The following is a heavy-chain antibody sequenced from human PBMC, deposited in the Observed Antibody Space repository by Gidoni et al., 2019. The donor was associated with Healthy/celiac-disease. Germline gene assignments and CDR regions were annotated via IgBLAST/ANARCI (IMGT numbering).Heavy chain of an antibody. V-gene: IGHV3-15*01. J-gene: IGHJ4*02. CDR2: INSKTDGGTT. CDR3: TTDSGY. CDR1: GFTFSNAW. Sequence: EVQLVESGGGLVKPGGSLRLSCAASGFTFSNAWMSWVRQAPGKGLEWVGRINSKTDGGTTDYAAPVKGRFTISRDDSKNTLYLQMNSLKTEDTAVYYCTTDSGYWGQGTLVTVSS.